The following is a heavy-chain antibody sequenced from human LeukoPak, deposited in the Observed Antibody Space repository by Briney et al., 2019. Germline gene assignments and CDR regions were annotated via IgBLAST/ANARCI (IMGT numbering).Heavy chain of an antibody. Sequence: PGGSLRLSCAASGFTFSSYSMNWVRQAPGKGLEWVSYISSSSSTIYYADSVKGRFTISRDNSKNTLYLQMNSLRAEDTAVYYCATFYYYDSSGYSIDDYFDYWGQGTLVTVSS. CDR1: GFTFSSYS. CDR3: ATFYYYDSSGYSIDDYFDY. V-gene: IGHV3-48*01. J-gene: IGHJ4*02. D-gene: IGHD3-22*01. CDR2: ISSSSSTI.